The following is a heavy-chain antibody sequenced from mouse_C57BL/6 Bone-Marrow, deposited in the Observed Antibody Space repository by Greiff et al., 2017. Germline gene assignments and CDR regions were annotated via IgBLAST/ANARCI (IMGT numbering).Heavy chain of an antibody. V-gene: IGHV1-53*01. CDR1: GYTFTSYW. D-gene: IGHD1-1*01. Sequence: VQLQQPGTELVKPGASVTLSCKASGYTFTSYWMHWVKQRPGQGLEWIGNINPSNGGTNYNEKFKSKATLTVDKSSSTAYMQLSRLTSEDSAVYYCARGGPGGSSYEGFAYWGQGTLVTVSA. J-gene: IGHJ3*01. CDR2: INPSNGGT. CDR3: ARGGPGGSSYEGFAY.